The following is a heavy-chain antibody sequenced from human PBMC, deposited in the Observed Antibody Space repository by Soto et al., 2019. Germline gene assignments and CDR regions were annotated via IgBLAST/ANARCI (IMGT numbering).Heavy chain of an antibody. J-gene: IGHJ3*02. D-gene: IGHD3-3*01. CDR1: GYPVTAYY. CDR2: INPATGAA. V-gene: IGHV1-2*02. CDR3: ARGGGVGVAGSAAFEM. Sequence: QLHLVQSGAVVKKPGASVTVSCSASGYPVTAYYMHWVRQAPGRGLEWMGGINPATGAAKYTQTYRGRVTMDRETSTRTVFMELSGLTSEDTAVFYCARGGGVGVAGSAAFEMWGQGTLVTVSS.